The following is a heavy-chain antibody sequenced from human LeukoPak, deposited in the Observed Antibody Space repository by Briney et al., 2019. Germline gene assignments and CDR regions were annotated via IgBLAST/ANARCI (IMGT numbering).Heavy chain of an antibody. J-gene: IGHJ4*02. Sequence: ASVKVSCKVSGYTLTELSMHWVRQAPGKGLEWMGGFDPEDGETIYAQKFQGRVTMTEDTSTDTAYMELSSLRSEDTAVYYCATAKYYDSTAGYWGQGTLVTVSS. CDR3: ATAKYYDSTAGY. CDR1: GYTLTELS. V-gene: IGHV1-24*01. D-gene: IGHD3-22*01. CDR2: FDPEDGET.